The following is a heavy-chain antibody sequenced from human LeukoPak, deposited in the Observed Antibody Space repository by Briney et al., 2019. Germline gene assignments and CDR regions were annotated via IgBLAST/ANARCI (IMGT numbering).Heavy chain of an antibody. CDR2: IKQDGSEK. V-gene: IGHV3-7*01. J-gene: IGHJ4*02. D-gene: IGHD3-22*01. CDR3: ARDQFPVDSSGR. Sequence: GGSLRLSCAASGFTFSSYWISWVRQAPGKGLEWVANIKQDGSEKYYVDSVKGRFTISRDNAKNSLYLQMNSLRAEDTAVYYCARDQFPVDSSGRWGQGTLVTVSS. CDR1: GFTFSSYW.